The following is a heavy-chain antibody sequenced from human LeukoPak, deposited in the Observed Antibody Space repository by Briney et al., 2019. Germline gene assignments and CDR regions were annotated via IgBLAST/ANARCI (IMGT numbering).Heavy chain of an antibody. V-gene: IGHV1-2*02. CDR3: ARFGYYKISYFDY. Sequence: ASVKVSCKASGYTFTGYYMHWVRQAPGQGLEWMGWINPNSGGTNYAQKFQGRVTMTRDTSISTAYMELSRLRSDDTAVYYCARFGYYKISYFDYWGQETLVSVFS. CDR1: GYTFTGYY. D-gene: IGHD3-9*01. CDR2: INPNSGGT. J-gene: IGHJ4*02.